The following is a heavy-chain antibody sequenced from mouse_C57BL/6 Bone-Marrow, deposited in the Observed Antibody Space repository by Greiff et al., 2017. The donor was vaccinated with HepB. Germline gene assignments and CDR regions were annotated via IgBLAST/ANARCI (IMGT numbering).Heavy chain of an antibody. CDR3: ARGFWFAY. V-gene: IGHV5-16*01. Sequence: EVKLLESEGGLAQPGSSMKLSCTASGFTFSDYLMAWVRQIPEKGLEWVANINSGGSSTYYMDSLKSRFTISVDSSKNTLYLEMNSLKSEDTATYYCARGFWFAYWGQGTLVTVSA. CDR2: INSGGSST. CDR1: GFTFSDYL. J-gene: IGHJ3*01.